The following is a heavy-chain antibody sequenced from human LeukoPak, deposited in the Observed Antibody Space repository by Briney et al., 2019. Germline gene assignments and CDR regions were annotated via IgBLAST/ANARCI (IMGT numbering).Heavy chain of an antibody. CDR1: GFTFSTYA. D-gene: IGHD4-17*01. CDR3: ARDARDYGGYYFDS. J-gene: IGHJ4*02. V-gene: IGHV3-30*04. CDR2: KSYDGNNK. Sequence: GGSLRLSCVASGFTFSTYAMHWVRQAPGKGLEWVAVKSYDGNNKYYADSVKGRFTTSGDNSKNTLHLQMNSLRVEDTAVYYCARDARDYGGYYFDSWGQGTRVTVSS.